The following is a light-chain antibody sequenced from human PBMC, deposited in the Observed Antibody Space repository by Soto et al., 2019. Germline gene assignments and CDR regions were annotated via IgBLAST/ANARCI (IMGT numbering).Light chain of an antibody. CDR2: SNS. J-gene: IGLJ3*02. Sequence: QPVLTQPPSASGTPGQRVTISCSGSSSNIGNNPVNWYKQLPGTAPKLLIYSNSHRPSGVPDRFSGSKSGTSASLAISGLQSEDEADYYCAAWDDSLTGSWVFGGGTKVTVL. V-gene: IGLV1-44*01. CDR3: AAWDDSLTGSWV. CDR1: SSNIGNNP.